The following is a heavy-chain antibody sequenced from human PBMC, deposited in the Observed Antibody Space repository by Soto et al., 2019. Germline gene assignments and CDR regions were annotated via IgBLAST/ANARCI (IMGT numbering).Heavy chain of an antibody. Sequence: QVQLVESGGGVVQPGRSLRLSCAASGFTFSSYAMHWVRQAPGKGLEWVAVISYDGSNKYYADSVKGRFTISRDNSKNTLYLQMNSLRAEDTAVYYCARGYSSGSYYYYGMDVWGQGTTVTVSS. CDR3: ARGYSSGSYYYYGMDV. CDR2: ISYDGSNK. D-gene: IGHD6-19*01. V-gene: IGHV3-30-3*01. J-gene: IGHJ6*02. CDR1: GFTFSSYA.